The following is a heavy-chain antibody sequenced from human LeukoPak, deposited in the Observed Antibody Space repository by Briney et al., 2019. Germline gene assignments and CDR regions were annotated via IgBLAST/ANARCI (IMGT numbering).Heavy chain of an antibody. V-gene: IGHV4-38-2*02. D-gene: IGHD2-2*03. CDR3: ARGVAIVVVPAAPYYFDY. CDR1: GYSISSGYY. J-gene: IGHJ4*02. CDR2: IYHSGST. Sequence: ETLSLTCTVSGYSISSGYYWGWIRQPPGKGLEWIGSIYHSGSTYYNPSLKSRVTISVDMSKNQFSLKLSSVTAADTAVYYCARGVAIVVVPAAPYYFDYWGQGTLVTVSS.